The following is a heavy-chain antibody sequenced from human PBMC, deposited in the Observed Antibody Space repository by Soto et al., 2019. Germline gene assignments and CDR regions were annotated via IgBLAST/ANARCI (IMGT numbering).Heavy chain of an antibody. CDR2: ISDDGSTA. CDR3: ARGPRVSSTGTGGH. J-gene: IGHJ4*02. CDR1: GFTFSAYW. D-gene: IGHD1-1*01. V-gene: IGHV3-74*01. Sequence: PGGSLRLSCSVSGFTFSAYWMHWVRQVPGKGLTWVSRISDDGSTATYADSVKGRFVISRDNAKNSLYLEMNTLRADDSGLYYCARGPRVSSTGTGGHWGRGTLVPVS.